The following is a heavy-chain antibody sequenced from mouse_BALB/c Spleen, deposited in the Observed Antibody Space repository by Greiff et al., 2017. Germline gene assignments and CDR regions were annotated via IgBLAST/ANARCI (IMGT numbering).Heavy chain of an antibody. CDR2: ISTYYGNT. CDR3: ARSYGNWLYYAMDY. J-gene: IGHJ4*01. CDR1: GYTFTDYA. V-gene: IGHV1-67*01. D-gene: IGHD2-10*02. Sequence: QVQLQQSGPELVRPGVSVKISCKGSGYTFTDYAVHWVKQSHAKSLEWIGVISTYYGNTNYNQKFKGKATMTVDKSSSTAYMELARLTSEDSAIYYCARSYGNWLYYAMDYWGQGTSVTVSS.